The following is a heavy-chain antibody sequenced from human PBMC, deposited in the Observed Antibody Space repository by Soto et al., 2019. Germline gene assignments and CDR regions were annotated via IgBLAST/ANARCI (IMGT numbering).Heavy chain of an antibody. CDR2: IYYSGST. CDR1: GDSISSGGYY. V-gene: IGHV4-31*03. J-gene: IGHJ4*02. Sequence: PSETLSLTCTVFGDSISSGGYYWSWIRKSAGTGLEWIGYIYYSGSTYYTPSLKSRVTISLDTSKNQFSLSLSSVTAADTAVYYGVTGNAWGVLLYYWGQGTLVTVSS. D-gene: IGHD3-16*01. CDR3: VTGNAWGVLLYY.